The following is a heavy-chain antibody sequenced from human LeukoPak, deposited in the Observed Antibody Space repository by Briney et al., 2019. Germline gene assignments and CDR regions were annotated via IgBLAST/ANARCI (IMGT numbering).Heavy chain of an antibody. J-gene: IGHJ6*03. V-gene: IGHV3-21*01. CDR2: VTGTGHRS. CDR3: ARDDIVVVPAAQGDYYYYMDV. D-gene: IGHD2-2*01. Sequence: GGSVRLSCAVSGFNLNNYAMSWVRQAPGKGLEWVATVTGTGHRSYYADSVKGRFTISRDNAKNSLYLQMNSLRAEDTAVYYCARDDIVVVPAAQGDYYYYMDVWGKGTTVTVSS. CDR1: GFNLNNYA.